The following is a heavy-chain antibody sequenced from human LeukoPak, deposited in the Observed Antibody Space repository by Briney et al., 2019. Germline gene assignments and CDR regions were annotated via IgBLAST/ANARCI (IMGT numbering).Heavy chain of an antibody. Sequence: SETLSLTCTVSGGSISSYYWSWIRQPAGKGLEWIGRIYTSGSTNYNPSLKSRVTMSVDTSKNQFSLKLSSVTAADTAVYYCARDRYYYDSSGYLYDYWGQGTLVTVSS. CDR1: GGSISSYY. V-gene: IGHV4-4*07. D-gene: IGHD3-22*01. CDR2: IYTSGST. J-gene: IGHJ4*02. CDR3: ARDRYYYDSSGYLYDY.